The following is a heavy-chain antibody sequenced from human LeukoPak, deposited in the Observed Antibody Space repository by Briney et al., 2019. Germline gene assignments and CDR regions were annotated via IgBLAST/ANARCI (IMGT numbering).Heavy chain of an antibody. D-gene: IGHD3-3*01. V-gene: IGHV4-34*01. J-gene: IGHJ4*02. CDR1: GVSFSGYY. CDR2: TNHSGST. Sequence: SETLSLTCAVYGVSFSGYYWSWIRQPPGKGLEWIGETNHSGSTNYNPSLKSRVTISVDTSKNQFSLKLSSVTAADTAVYYCARGRTYYDFWSGYYPRFDYWGQGTLVTVSS. CDR3: ARGRTYYDFWSGYYPRFDY.